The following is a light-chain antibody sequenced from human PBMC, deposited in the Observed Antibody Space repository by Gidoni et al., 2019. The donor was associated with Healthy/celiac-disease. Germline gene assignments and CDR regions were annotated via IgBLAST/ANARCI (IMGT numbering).Light chain of an antibody. CDR2: DAS. CDR3: QQYNSYPAYT. Sequence: DIQMTQSPSTLSASVGDRVTITCRASQSISSWLAWYQQKPGKAPKLLIYDASSLESGVPSRFSGSGSGTEFTLTISSLQPDDFATYYCQQYNSYPAYTFGQXTKLEIK. V-gene: IGKV1-5*01. J-gene: IGKJ2*01. CDR1: QSISSW.